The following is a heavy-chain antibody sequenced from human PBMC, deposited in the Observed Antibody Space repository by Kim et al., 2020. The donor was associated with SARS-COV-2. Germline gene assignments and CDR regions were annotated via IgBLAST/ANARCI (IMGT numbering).Heavy chain of an antibody. D-gene: IGHD3-3*01. CDR2: IYSGGST. CDR3: AREGTIFGVVTPSDYYGMDV. J-gene: IGHJ6*02. CDR1: GFTVSSNY. V-gene: IGHV3-53*01. Sequence: GGSLRLSCAASGFTVSSNYMSWVRQAPGKGLEWVSVIYSGGSTYYADSAKGRFTISRDNSKNTLYLQMNSLRAEDTAVYYCAREGTIFGVVTPSDYYGMDVWGQGTTVTVSS.